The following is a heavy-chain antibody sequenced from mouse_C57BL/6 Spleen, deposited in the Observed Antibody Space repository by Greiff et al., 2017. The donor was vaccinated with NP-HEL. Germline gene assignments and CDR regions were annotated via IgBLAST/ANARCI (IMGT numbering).Heavy chain of an antibody. D-gene: IGHD1-1*01. Sequence: VQLQQSGAELVKPGASVKLSCKASGYTFTEYTIHWVKQRSGQGLEWIGWFYPGSGSIKYNEKFKDKATLTADKSSSTVYMELSRLTSEDTAVYFCARHEGGHYYGSSYDYFDYWGKGTTLTVSS. J-gene: IGHJ2*01. CDR3: ARHEGGHYYGSSYDYFDY. CDR2: FYPGSGSI. CDR1: GYTFTEYT. V-gene: IGHV1-62-2*01.